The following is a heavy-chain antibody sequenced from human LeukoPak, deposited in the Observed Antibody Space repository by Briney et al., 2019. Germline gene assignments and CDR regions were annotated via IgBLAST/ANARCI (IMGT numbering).Heavy chain of an antibody. CDR2: ISGGGGST. J-gene: IGHJ4*02. CDR1: GFTFSSCA. V-gene: IGHV3-23*01. D-gene: IGHD6-6*01. CDR3: AKDFSSSPYYYDY. Sequence: PGGSLRLSCSASGFTFSSCAITWVRQAPGKGLEWVATISGGGGSTYYADSVKGRFTISRDNYKNTLSLQMNSLRAEDTAVYYCAKDFSSSPYYYDYWGQGTLVTVSS.